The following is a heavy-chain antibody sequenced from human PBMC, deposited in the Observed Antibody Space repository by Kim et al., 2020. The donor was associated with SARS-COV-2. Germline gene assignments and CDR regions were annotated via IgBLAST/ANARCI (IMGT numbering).Heavy chain of an antibody. CDR3: ARGDGIFYGMDV. Sequence: SETLSLTCTVSGGSISTGDYYWSWVRQTPGKGLEWIGSIHYIGTTYDNPSLKSRVTISVDTSKNQFSLTLSSVTAADTAVYFCARGDGIFYGMDVWGQG. J-gene: IGHJ6*02. CDR2: IHYIGTT. CDR1: GGSISTGDYY. V-gene: IGHV4-30-4*01. D-gene: IGHD3-16*01.